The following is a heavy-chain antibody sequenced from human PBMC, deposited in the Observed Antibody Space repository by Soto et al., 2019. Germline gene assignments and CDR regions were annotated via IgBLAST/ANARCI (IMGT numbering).Heavy chain of an antibody. D-gene: IGHD5-12*01. CDR3: AREGDGYNY. J-gene: IGHJ4*02. CDR1: GGSISDGGYS. Sequence: SQPLSLTCAVSGGSISDGGYSWSWIRQPPGKGLEWVGYIYYTGSTGYSPSLKNRVSISVDTSKNQFSLKLSSVTAADPAVYYCAREGDGYNYWGQGTLITVSS. CDR2: IYYTGST. V-gene: IGHV4-61*08.